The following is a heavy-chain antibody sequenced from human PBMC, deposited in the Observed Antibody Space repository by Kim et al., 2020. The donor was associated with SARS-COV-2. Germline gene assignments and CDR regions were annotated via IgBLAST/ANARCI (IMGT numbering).Heavy chain of an antibody. V-gene: IGHV4-39*01. CDR2: FYYSGST. Sequence: SETLSLTCTVSGGSISSSSYYWGWIRQPPGKGLEWIGSFYYSGSTYSNPSLKSRVTISVDTSKNQFSLKLSSVTAADTAVYYCARLFITVVRGGREDAFDIWGQGTMVTVSS. CDR1: GGSISSSSYY. J-gene: IGHJ3*02. D-gene: IGHD3-10*01. CDR3: ARLFITVVRGGREDAFDI.